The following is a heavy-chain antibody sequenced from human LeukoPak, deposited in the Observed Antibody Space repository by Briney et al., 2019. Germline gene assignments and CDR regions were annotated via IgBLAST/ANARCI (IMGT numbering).Heavy chain of an antibody. Sequence: GGSLRLSCAASGFTFSSYAMHWVRQAPGKGLEWVAVISYDGSNKYYPDSVKGRFTISRDNSKNTLYLQMNSLRAEDTAVYYCARDQSGYDYGMDVWGKGTTVTVSS. V-gene: IGHV3-30*04. J-gene: IGHJ6*04. CDR2: ISYDGSNK. CDR1: GFTFSSYA. CDR3: ARDQSGYDYGMDV. D-gene: IGHD3-10*01.